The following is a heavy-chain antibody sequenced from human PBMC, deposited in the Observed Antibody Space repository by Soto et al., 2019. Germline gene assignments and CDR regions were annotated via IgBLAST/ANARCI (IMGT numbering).Heavy chain of an antibody. CDR2: MYHSGST. J-gene: IGHJ4*02. CDR1: GGSISSSNW. V-gene: IGHV4-4*02. D-gene: IGHD2-15*01. CDR3: ARTEAYCSGGSCYYSDY. Sequence: QVQLQESGPGLVKPSGTPSLTCAVSGGSISSSNWRSWVRQPPGKGLEWIGEMYHSGSTNYNPSLKSRVTISVDKSKNQFSLKLSAVTAADTAVSYCARTEAYCSGGSCYYSDYWGQGTLVTVSS.